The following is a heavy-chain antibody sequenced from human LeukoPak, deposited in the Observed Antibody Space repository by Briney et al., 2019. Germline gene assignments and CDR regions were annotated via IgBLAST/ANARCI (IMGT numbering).Heavy chain of an antibody. V-gene: IGHV1-24*01. CDR3: ATDLILYGDYAFDI. J-gene: IGHJ3*02. Sequence: ASVKVSCKVSGYTLTELSMHWVRQAPGKGLEWMGGFDPEDGETIYAQKFQGRVTMTEDTSTDTAYMELSSLRSEDTAVYYCATDLILYGDYAFDIWGQGTMVTVSS. D-gene: IGHD4-17*01. CDR1: GYTLTELS. CDR2: FDPEDGET.